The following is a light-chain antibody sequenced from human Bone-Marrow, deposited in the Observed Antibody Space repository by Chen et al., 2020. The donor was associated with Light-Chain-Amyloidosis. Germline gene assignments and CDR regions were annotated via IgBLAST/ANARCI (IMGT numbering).Light chain of an antibody. CDR2: AAS. CDR1: RICRSNY. J-gene: IGKJ2*01. V-gene: IGKV3-20*01. Sequence: EIVLTQSPGTLSLSPGEGATLSCGASRICRSNYLAWYQQKSGQAPRPLIHAASSRATGVPDRFSARGSGTDFTLTISSLEPEDFAVYYCQQYGNSPVTVDQGTRL. CDR3: QQYGNSPVT.